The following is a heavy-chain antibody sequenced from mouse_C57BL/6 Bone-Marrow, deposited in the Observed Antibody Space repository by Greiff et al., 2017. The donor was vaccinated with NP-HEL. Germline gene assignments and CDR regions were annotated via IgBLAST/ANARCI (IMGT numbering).Heavy chain of an antibody. CDR1: GYTFTSYW. CDR3: ARTALVPKGLAY. J-gene: IGHJ3*01. V-gene: IGHV1-72*01. Sequence: QVLLQQSGAELVKPGASVKLSCKASGYTFTSYWMHWVKQRPGRGLEWIGSIDPNSGGTKYNEKFKSKATLTVDKPSSTAYLQLSSLTSEDSAVYYCARTALVPKGLAYWGQGTLVTVSA. D-gene: IGHD2-10*02. CDR2: IDPNSGGT.